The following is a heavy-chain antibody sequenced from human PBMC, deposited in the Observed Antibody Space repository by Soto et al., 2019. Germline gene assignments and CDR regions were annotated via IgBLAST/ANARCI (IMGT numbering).Heavy chain of an antibody. CDR1: GFTFSSYA. J-gene: IGHJ3*02. Sequence: GGSLRLSCAASGFTFSSYAMSWVRQAPGKGLEWVSAISGSGGSTYYADSVKGRFTISRDNSKNTLYLQMNSLRAEDTAVYYCAKDSNYYDSSGPSGDAFDILGQGTMVTVSS. D-gene: IGHD3-22*01. CDR3: AKDSNYYDSSGPSGDAFDI. V-gene: IGHV3-23*01. CDR2: ISGSGGST.